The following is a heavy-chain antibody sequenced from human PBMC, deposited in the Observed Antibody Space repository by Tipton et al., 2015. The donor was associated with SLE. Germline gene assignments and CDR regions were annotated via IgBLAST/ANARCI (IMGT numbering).Heavy chain of an antibody. D-gene: IGHD1-26*01. J-gene: IGHJ4*02. CDR2: IYPDDSDT. V-gene: IGHV5-51*03. CDR3: ARSPYSIPYSMFDY. Sequence: QLVQSGAEVKKPGESLKISCKGSGHSFTNYWIGWVRQMPGKGLERMAIIYPDDSDTGYSPSFQGQVSISADKSISTVYLEWSSLKASDTAMYYCARSPYSIPYSMFDYWGQGTLVTVSS. CDR1: GHSFTNYW.